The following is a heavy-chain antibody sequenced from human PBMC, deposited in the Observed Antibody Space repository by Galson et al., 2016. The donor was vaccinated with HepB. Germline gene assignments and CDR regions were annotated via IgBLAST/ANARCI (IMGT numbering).Heavy chain of an antibody. J-gene: IGHJ6*02. CDR3: ARDRYSPSGYGMDF. V-gene: IGHV4-34*01. CDR2: INHSGST. Sequence: ETLSLTCAVYGGSFSGYYWSWSRQPPGKGLEWIGEINHSGSTNYNPSLKSRVTISVDRSKNQFSLKLSSVTAAATAVYYCARDRYSPSGYGMDFWGQGTTVTVSS. D-gene: IGHD3-9*01. CDR1: GGSFSGYY.